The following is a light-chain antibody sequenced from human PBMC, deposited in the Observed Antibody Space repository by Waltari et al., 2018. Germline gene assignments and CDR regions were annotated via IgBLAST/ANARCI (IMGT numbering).Light chain of an antibody. CDR2: NAS. V-gene: IGKV3-20*01. Sequence: EIVLEQSPVTLSLSPGEKATLSCRASQTFGSPFLAGFQQKPGQSPRLLIFNASARATGVPDRFSGRASGTDFTLTITRLEPEDFAVYFCQYHDGPWTFGRGTKV. J-gene: IGKJ1*01. CDR1: QTFGSPF. CDR3: QYHDGPWT.